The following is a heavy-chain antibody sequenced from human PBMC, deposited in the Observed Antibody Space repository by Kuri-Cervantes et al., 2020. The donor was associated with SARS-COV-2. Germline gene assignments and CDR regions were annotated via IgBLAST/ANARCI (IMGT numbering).Heavy chain of an antibody. V-gene: IGHV4-34*01. J-gene: IGHJ5*02. Sequence: GSLRLSCAIYGGSLSDSYWSWIRQSPGKRLEWIGKVNHIGGANYNPALRIRVTISVDPSKAQFSLNLISVTAADTAVYYCARLGGYRSGYNWFDPWGQGTLVTVSS. D-gene: IGHD5-18*01. CDR1: GGSLSDSY. CDR2: VNHIGGA. CDR3: ARLGGYRSGYNWFDP.